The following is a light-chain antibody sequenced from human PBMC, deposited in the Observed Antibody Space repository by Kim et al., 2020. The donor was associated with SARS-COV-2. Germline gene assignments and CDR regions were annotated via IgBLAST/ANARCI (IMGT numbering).Light chain of an antibody. CDR3: QQRANWPLT. CDR1: QSVRSY. Sequence: LSPGERATLSCRASQSVRSYLVWYQQKPGQAPRLLIYDAFNRATGIPARFSGSGSGTDFTLTISSLEPEDFAVYFCQQRANWPLTFGGGTKVDIK. CDR2: DAF. V-gene: IGKV3-11*01. J-gene: IGKJ4*01.